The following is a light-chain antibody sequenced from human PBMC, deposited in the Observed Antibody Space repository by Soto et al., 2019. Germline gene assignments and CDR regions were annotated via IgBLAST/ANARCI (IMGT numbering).Light chain of an antibody. CDR3: QQYSSWPPWT. V-gene: IGKV3-15*01. Sequence: EIVLTQSPGTLSLSPGERATLSCRASQSVSSSYLAWYQQKPGQAPRLLIYGASTRATGIPARFSGSGSGTEFTLTISSLQSEDFAVYYCQQYSSWPPWTFGQGTKVDIK. CDR2: GAS. J-gene: IGKJ1*01. CDR1: QSVSSSY.